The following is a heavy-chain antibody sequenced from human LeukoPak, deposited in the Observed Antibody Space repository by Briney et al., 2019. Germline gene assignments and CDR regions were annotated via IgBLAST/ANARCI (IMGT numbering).Heavy chain of an antibody. Sequence: GGSLRLSCAASGFTFSSYAMSWVRQAPGKGLEWVSAISGSGGSTYYADSVKGRFTISRDNSKNTLYLQMNSLRVEDTAVYYCARTSRYSGSYDDYWGQGTLVTASS. V-gene: IGHV3-23*01. CDR1: GFTFSSYA. CDR2: ISGSGGST. CDR3: ARTSRYSGSYDDY. J-gene: IGHJ4*02. D-gene: IGHD1-26*01.